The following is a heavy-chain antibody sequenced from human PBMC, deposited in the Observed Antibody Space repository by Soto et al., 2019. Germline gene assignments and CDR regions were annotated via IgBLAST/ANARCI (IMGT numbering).Heavy chain of an antibody. J-gene: IGHJ4*02. CDR2: IYHSGST. CDR1: GGSISSSNW. Sequence: PSETLSLTCAVSGGSISSSNWWSWVRQPPGKGLEWIGEIYHSGSTNYNPSLKSRVTISVDKSKNQFSLKLSSVTAADTAVYYCARGPRGWLVVANENYFDYWGQGTLVTVSS. D-gene: IGHD6-19*01. V-gene: IGHV4-4*02. CDR3: ARGPRGWLVVANENYFDY.